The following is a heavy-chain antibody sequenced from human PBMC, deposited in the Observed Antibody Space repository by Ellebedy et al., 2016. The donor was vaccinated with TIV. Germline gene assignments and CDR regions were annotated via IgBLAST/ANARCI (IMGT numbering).Heavy chain of an antibody. Sequence: GESLKISXAASGFTFSSYSMNWVRQAPGKGLEWVSSISSSSSYIYYADSVKGRFTISRDNAKNSLYLQMNSLRAEDTAVYYCARGGFDYWGQGTLVTVSS. CDR3: ARGGFDY. CDR2: ISSSSSYI. J-gene: IGHJ4*02. V-gene: IGHV3-21*01. D-gene: IGHD2-15*01. CDR1: GFTFSSYS.